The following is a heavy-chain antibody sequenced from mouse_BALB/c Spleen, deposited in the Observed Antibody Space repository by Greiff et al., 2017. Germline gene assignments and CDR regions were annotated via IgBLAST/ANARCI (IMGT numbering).Heavy chain of an antibody. CDR1: GYAFTSYN. J-gene: IGHJ4*01. Sequence: EVQVVESGPELVKPGASVKVSCKASGYAFTSYNMYWVKQSHGKSLEWIGYIDPYNGGTSYNQKFKGKATLTVDKSSSTAYMHLNSLTSEDSAVYYCARDYGSRRDAMDYWGQGTSVTVSS. D-gene: IGHD1-1*01. CDR3: ARDYGSRRDAMDY. V-gene: IGHV1S135*01. CDR2: IDPYNGGT.